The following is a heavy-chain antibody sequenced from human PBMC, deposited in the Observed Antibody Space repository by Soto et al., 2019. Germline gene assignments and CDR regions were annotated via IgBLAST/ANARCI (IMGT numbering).Heavy chain of an antibody. CDR1: GYTFTGYY. V-gene: IGHV1-2*02. CDR2: INPNSGGT. Sequence: ASVKVSCKASGYTFTGYYMHWVRQAPGQGLEWMGWINPNSGGTNYAQKFQGRVTMTRDTSISTAYMELSRLRSDDTAVYYCARVDKGADTITTIPNWLDPCGQATLVTVSS. J-gene: IGHJ5*02. D-gene: IGHD4-4*01. CDR3: ARVDKGADTITTIPNWLDP.